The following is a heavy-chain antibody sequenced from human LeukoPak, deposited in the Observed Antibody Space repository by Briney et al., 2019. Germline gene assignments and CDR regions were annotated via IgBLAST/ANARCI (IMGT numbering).Heavy chain of an antibody. V-gene: IGHV1-18*01. J-gene: IGHJ4*02. CDR3: ARAGSGSGWYFDY. D-gene: IGHD6-19*01. CDR1: GYDFTSVG. CDR2: ISPYNGDT. Sequence: ASVKVSCKASGYDFTSVGIAWVRQAPGQGLEWMGWISPYNGDTRYVQKLQGRVTMTTDTSTSTAYMELRSLRFDDTAVFYCARAGSGSGWYFDYWGQGTLVTVSS.